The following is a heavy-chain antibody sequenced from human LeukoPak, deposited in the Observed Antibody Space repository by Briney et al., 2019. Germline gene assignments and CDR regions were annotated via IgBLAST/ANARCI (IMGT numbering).Heavy chain of an antibody. CDR2: IKQGGSEK. Sequence: GGSLRLSCAASGFTFSTYAMHWVRQAPGKGLEWVASIKQGGSEKYYADSVKGRFTVSRDNAKTSLYLQINSLSAGDTAVYYCARGPNYGDRVDHIVSWGQGTKVTVSS. CDR1: GFTFSTYA. V-gene: IGHV3-7*04. CDR3: ARGPNYGDRVDHIVS. J-gene: IGHJ4*02. D-gene: IGHD4-17*01.